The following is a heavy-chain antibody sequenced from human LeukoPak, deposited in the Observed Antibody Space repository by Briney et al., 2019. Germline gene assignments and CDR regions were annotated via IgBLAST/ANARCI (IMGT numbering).Heavy chain of an antibody. Sequence: SVKVSCKASGGTFSSYAISWVRQAPGQGLEWMGRIIPILGIANYAQKFQGRVTITADKSTSTAYMELRSLRSDDTAVYYCARAIEFGLDQYNWFDPWGQGTLVTVSS. V-gene: IGHV1-69*04. D-gene: IGHD3/OR15-3a*01. J-gene: IGHJ5*02. CDR2: IIPILGIA. CDR1: GGTFSSYA. CDR3: ARAIEFGLDQYNWFDP.